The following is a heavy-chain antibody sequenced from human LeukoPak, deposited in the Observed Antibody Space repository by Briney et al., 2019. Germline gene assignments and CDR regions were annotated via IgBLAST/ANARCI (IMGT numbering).Heavy chain of an antibody. CDR1: GGSFSGYY. Sequence: SETLSLTCAVYGGSFSGYYWSWIRQPPGKGLEWIGEINHSGSTNYNPSLKSRVTISVDTSKNQFSLKLKSVTAADTAVYYCARDRGAAWWYFDLWGRGTLVTVPS. V-gene: IGHV4-34*01. D-gene: IGHD3-10*01. J-gene: IGHJ2*01. CDR2: INHSGST. CDR3: ARDRGAAWWYFDL.